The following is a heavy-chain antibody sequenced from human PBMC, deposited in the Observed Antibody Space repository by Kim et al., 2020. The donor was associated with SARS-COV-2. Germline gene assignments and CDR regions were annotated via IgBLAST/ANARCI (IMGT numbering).Heavy chain of an antibody. CDR3: ARDNAAARHPTRSYFYGMDV. J-gene: IGHJ6*02. V-gene: IGHV3-11*05. CDR2: ISSSSSYI. D-gene: IGHD6-6*01. Sequence: GGSLRLSCAASGFTFSDYSMNWIRQAPGKGLEWVSSISSSSSYINYADSVKGRFTISRDNAKNSLYLQMNSLRAEDTAVYYCARDNAAARHPTRSYFYGMDVWGQGTTVSVSS. CDR1: GFTFSDYS.